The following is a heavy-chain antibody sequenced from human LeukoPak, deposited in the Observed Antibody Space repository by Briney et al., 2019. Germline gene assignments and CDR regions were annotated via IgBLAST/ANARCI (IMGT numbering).Heavy chain of an antibody. Sequence: PGGSLRLSCAASESIFSDYSMNWVRQAPGKGLEWVASMSNSGSYIYYADSVKGRFTISRDNAKRSLYLQMNSLRAEDTAVYYCATGSRQWELLLINDSWGQGTLVTVSS. CDR3: ATGSRQWELLLINDS. CDR1: ESIFSDYS. J-gene: IGHJ4*02. CDR2: MSNSGSYI. D-gene: IGHD1-26*01. V-gene: IGHV3-21*01.